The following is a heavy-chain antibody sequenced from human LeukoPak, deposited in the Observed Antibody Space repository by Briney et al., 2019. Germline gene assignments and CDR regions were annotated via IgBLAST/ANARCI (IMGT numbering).Heavy chain of an antibody. CDR1: GGSISSSSYY. CDR3: ARELGSGWYTFHS. CDR2: IYYSGST. Sequence: TSETLSLTCTVSGGSISSSSYYWGWIRQPPGKGLEWIGSIYYSGSTYYNPSLKSRVTISVDTSKNQFSLKLNSVTAADTAVYYCARELGSGWYTFHSWGQGTLITVSS. D-gene: IGHD6-19*01. V-gene: IGHV4-39*07. J-gene: IGHJ4*02.